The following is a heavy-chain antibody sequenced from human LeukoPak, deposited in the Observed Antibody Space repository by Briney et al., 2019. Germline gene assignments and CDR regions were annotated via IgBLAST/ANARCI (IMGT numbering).Heavy chain of an antibody. J-gene: IGHJ3*02. D-gene: IGHD3-22*01. CDR1: GDSVSSNSAA. Sequence: SQTLSLTCAISGDSVSSNSAAWNWIRQSPSRGLEWLGRTYYRSKWYNDYAVSVKSRITLNPDTSMNQFSLQLTSVTPEDTAVYYCARLRYSDSSGYYPDGFDIWGQGTMVTVSS. CDR2: TYYRSKWYN. V-gene: IGHV6-1*01. CDR3: ARLRYSDSSGYYPDGFDI.